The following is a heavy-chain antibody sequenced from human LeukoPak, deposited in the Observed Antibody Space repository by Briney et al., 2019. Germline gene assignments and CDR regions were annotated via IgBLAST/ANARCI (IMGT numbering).Heavy chain of an antibody. J-gene: IGHJ4*02. CDR2: IYPGDSDT. CDR3: ARLQWLADGVVVYFDY. CDR1: GYSFTSYW. Sequence: GESLKFSCKGSGYSFTSYWIGWVRQMPGKGLEWMGIIYPGDSDTRYSPSFQGQVTISADKSISTAYLQWSSLKASDTAMYYCARLQWLADGVVVYFDYWGQGTLVTVSS. V-gene: IGHV5-51*01. D-gene: IGHD6-19*01.